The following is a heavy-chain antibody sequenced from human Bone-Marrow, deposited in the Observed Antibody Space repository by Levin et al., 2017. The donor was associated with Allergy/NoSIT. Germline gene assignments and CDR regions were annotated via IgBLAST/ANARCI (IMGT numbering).Heavy chain of an antibody. D-gene: IGHD2-15*01. Sequence: SDTLSLTCAVYGGSFSGYYWSWIRQPPGKGLEWIGEINHSGSTHYNPSLKSRVTISVDTFKNQFSLKLSTVTAADTAVYYCARGRLLFSIVVVVAASYFDYWGQGTLVTVSS. J-gene: IGHJ4*02. CDR3: ARGRLLFSIVVVVAASYFDY. CDR1: GGSFSGYY. CDR2: INHSGST. V-gene: IGHV4-34*01.